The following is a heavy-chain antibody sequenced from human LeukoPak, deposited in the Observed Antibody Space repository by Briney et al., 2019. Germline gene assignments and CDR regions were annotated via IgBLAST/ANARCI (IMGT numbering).Heavy chain of an antibody. Sequence: ASVKVSCKSSGGTFIRYAMSWVGQAGGQGVEGMGRIIPIFGTANNAQKFQGRVTITTDESTSTASMELSRLRSEDTAVYYCARDTRADCSGGSCYPLYYYYYMDVWGKGTTVTVSS. CDR1: GGTFIRYA. CDR2: IIPIFGTA. CDR3: ARDTRADCSGGSCYPLYYYYYMDV. J-gene: IGHJ6*03. V-gene: IGHV1-69*05. D-gene: IGHD2-15*01.